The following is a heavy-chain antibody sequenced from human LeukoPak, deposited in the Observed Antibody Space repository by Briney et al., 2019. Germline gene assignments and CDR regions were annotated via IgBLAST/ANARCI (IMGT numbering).Heavy chain of an antibody. Sequence: GGSLRLSCAASGFTFTNAWMGWVRQAPGKGLEWVGRIKSKTDGGTTDYAAPVKGRFTISRDDSKNTLYLQMNSLKTEDTAVYYCATVAAAGHGDYWGQGTLVIVSS. CDR2: IKSKTDGGTT. CDR1: GFTFTNAW. D-gene: IGHD2-15*01. V-gene: IGHV3-15*01. J-gene: IGHJ4*02. CDR3: ATVAAAGHGDY.